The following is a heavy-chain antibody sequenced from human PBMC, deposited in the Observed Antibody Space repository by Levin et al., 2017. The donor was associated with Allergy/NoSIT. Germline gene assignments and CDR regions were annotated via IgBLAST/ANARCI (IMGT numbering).Heavy chain of an antibody. J-gene: IGHJ3*02. Sequence: PGGSLRLSCAASGFTFSDYYMSWIRQAPGKGLEWVSYISSSSSYTNYADSVKGRFTISRDNAKNSLYLQMNSLRAEDTAVYYCARGDSSGYYDDTSGAHDAFDIWGQGTMVTVSS. CDR1: GFTFSDYY. CDR3: ARGDSSGYYDDTSGAHDAFDI. D-gene: IGHD3-22*01. V-gene: IGHV3-11*05. CDR2: ISSSSSYT.